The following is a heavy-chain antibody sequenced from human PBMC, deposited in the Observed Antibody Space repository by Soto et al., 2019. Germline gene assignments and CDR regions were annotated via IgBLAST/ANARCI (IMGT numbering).Heavy chain of an antibody. CDR2: ISAYNGNT. V-gene: IGHV1-18*01. J-gene: IGHJ6*02. D-gene: IGHD2-2*01. Sequence: ASVKVSCKASGYTFTSYGISWVRQAPGQGLEWMGWISAYNGNTNYAQKLQGRVTMTTDTSTSTAYMELRSLRSDDTAVYYCARDGSGEYQLSTYYYGMDVWGQGTTVTVSS. CDR1: GYTFTSYG. CDR3: ARDGSGEYQLSTYYYGMDV.